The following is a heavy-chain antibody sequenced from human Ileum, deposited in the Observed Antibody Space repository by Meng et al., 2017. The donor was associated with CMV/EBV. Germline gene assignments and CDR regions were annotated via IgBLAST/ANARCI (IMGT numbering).Heavy chain of an antibody. V-gene: IGHV3-53*01. Sequence: GESLKISCAASGFTVSSNYMNWVRQAPGKGLEWVSVIYSGGSTYYADSVKGRFTISRDNSKNTLYLQMNSLGAEDTAIYYCAKGCSDRRCYIHYWGQETLVTVSS. CDR1: GFTVSSNY. D-gene: IGHD2-15*01. J-gene: IGHJ4*02. CDR3: AKGCSDRRCYIHY. CDR2: IYSGGST.